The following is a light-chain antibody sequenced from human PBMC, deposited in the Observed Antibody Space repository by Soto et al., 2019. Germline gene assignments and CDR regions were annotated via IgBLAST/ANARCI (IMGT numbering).Light chain of an antibody. CDR1: SSNIGSNT. CDR2: SNN. V-gene: IGLV1-44*01. CDR3: AAWDDSLNGPL. Sequence: QSVLTQPHSASGTPGQRVTISCSGSSSNIGSNTVNWYQQLPGTAPKLLIYSNNQRPSGVPDRFSGSKSGTSASLAISGLQSEDEADYYCAAWDDSLNGPLFGGGTKLTVL. J-gene: IGLJ2*01.